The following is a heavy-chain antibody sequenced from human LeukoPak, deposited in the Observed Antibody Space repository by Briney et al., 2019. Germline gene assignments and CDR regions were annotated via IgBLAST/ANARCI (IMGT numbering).Heavy chain of an antibody. CDR2: IHYDSTTE. D-gene: IGHD1-7*01. Sequence: GGSLRLSCAASGFAFSSYGMHWVRQAPGKGLEWVAYIHYDSTTEDYADSVKGRFTISRDNSKNTLYLQMNSLRAEDTAVYYCALGGTYFDYWGQGTLVTVSS. CDR1: GFAFSSYG. V-gene: IGHV3-30*02. CDR3: ALGGTYFDY. J-gene: IGHJ4*02.